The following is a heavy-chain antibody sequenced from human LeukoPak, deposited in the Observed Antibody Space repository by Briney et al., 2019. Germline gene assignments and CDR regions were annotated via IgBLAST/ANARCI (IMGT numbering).Heavy chain of an antibody. D-gene: IGHD2/OR15-2a*01. CDR1: GFTFSKFA. J-gene: IGHJ3*02. Sequence: GRSLRLSCVGSGFTFSKFAMSWVRQAPGKGLEWVSVISGSGGTTYYAGSVKGRFTISRDNAKNSLYLQMNSLRAEDTAVYYCARDRMLSYYADAFDIWGQGTMVTVSS. CDR2: ISGSGGTT. CDR3: ARDRMLSYYADAFDI. V-gene: IGHV3-23*01.